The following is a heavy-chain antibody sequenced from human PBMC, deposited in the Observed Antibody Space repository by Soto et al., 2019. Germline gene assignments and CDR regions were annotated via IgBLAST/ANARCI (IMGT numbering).Heavy chain of an antibody. CDR1: GFIFENFG. Sequence: LRLSCAASGFIFENFGMSWVRQAPGKGLEWISSISGSGFKKYYADSVKGRFTISRDNSKSTVYLELNNLSAEDTAVYHCAKNQGVELVPLATVDWFDPWGQGSVITVSS. V-gene: IGHV3-23*01. D-gene: IGHD1-26*01. CDR3: AKNQGVELVPLATVDWFDP. CDR2: ISGSGFKK. J-gene: IGHJ5*02.